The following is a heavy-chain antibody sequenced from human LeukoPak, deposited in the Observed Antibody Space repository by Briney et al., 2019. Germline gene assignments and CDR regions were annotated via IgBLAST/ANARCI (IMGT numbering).Heavy chain of an antibody. CDR2: IYSDSSRT. CDR1: GFSFTTTW. V-gene: IGHV3-74*01. D-gene: IGHD2-15*01. Sequence: GGSLRLSCAASGFSFTTTWMHWVRQAPGKGLEWVALIYSDSSRTTYADSVKGRFTISRDNAKNTVYLKMSSLRVEDTAVYFCTKDAGYASDYWGQGILVPVSS. J-gene: IGHJ4*02. CDR3: TKDAGYASDY.